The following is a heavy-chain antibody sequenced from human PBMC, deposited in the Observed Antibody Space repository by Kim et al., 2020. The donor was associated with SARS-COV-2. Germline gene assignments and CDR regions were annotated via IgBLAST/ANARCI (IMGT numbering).Heavy chain of an antibody. Sequence: YYNPSLGSRLTISLDTSKNQFSLELTSVTAADTAIYYCANITQELAEFDYWGQGTLVTVSS. CDR3: ANITQELAEFDY. J-gene: IGHJ4*02. V-gene: IGHV4-31*02. D-gene: IGHD1-1*01.